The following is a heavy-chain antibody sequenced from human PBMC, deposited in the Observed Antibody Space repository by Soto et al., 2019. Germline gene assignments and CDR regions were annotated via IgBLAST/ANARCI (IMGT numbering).Heavy chain of an antibody. J-gene: IGHJ5*02. CDR1: GYSISSYY. CDR3: ARDRTQFDP. CDR2: IYYSGST. Sequence: PSATMSHTCPWSGYSISSYYLIWIRQPPGKGLEWIGYIYYSGSTNYNPSLKSRVTISVDTSKNQFSLKLSSLTAADTVMYYCARDRTQFDPWGPGTLVTFSS. V-gene: IGHV4-59*01.